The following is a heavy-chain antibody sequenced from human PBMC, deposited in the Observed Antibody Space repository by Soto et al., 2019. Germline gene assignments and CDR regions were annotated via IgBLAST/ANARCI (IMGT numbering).Heavy chain of an antibody. D-gene: IGHD3-16*01. J-gene: IGHJ4*02. CDR1: GRTLRVNADF. CDR2: IDNGGNT. V-gene: IGHV4-39*01. CDR3: VKRSLRVAPT. Sequence: SETLSRPCTVVGRTLRVNADFWYLDWIRQPPGKGLEWIGSIDNGGNTYYNPPLKSRVIISADTSKNQFSLSLNSVTAADTAVYYCVKRSLRVAPTWGQGTPVTLSS.